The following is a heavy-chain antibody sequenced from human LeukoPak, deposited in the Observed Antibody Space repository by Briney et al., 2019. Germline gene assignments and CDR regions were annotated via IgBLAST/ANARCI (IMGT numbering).Heavy chain of an antibody. Sequence: ASVKVSCKASGGTFSSYAISWVRQAPGQGLEWMGRIIPILGIANYAQKFQGRVTITADKSTSTAYMELSSLRSEDTAVYYCARASPVIPSNYFDYWGQGTLVIVSS. J-gene: IGHJ4*02. V-gene: IGHV1-69*04. D-gene: IGHD2/OR15-2a*01. CDR1: GGTFSSYA. CDR2: IIPILGIA. CDR3: ARASPVIPSNYFDY.